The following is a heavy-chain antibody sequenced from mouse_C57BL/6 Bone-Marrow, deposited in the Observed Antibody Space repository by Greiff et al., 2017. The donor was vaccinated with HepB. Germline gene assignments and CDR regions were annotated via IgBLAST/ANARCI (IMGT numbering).Heavy chain of an antibody. Sequence: EVQVVESGEGLVKPGGSLKLSCAASGFTFSSYAMSWVRQTPEKRLEWVAYISSGGDYIYYADTVKGRFTISRDNARNTLYLQMSSLKSEDTAMYYCTREDYDYDYAMDYWGQGTSVTVSS. CDR3: TREDYDYDYAMDY. CDR1: GFTFSSYA. V-gene: IGHV5-9-1*02. J-gene: IGHJ4*01. D-gene: IGHD2-4*01. CDR2: ISSGGDYI.